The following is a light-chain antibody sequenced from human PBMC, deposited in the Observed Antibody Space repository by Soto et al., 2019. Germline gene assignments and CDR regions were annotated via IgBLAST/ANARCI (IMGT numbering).Light chain of an antibody. J-gene: IGLJ2*01. V-gene: IGLV1-44*01. CDR3: ATWDDSLNGYVV. CDR1: SSNIGSNT. Sequence: QSALTQPPSASGTPGQRVTISCSGSSSNIGSNTVNWYQQLPGTAPKLLIYSNKQRPSGVPDRFSGSKSGTSASLAISGLQSEDEADYYCATWDDSLNGYVVFGGGTQLTVL. CDR2: SNK.